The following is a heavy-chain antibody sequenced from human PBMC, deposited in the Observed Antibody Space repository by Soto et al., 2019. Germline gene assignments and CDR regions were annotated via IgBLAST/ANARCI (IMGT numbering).Heavy chain of an antibody. CDR1: GYTFSSYH. V-gene: IGHV1-18*01. J-gene: IGHJ4*02. CDR3: THSSGPFDY. Sequence: GASVKVSCKASGYTFSSYHITWVRQAPGQGLEWMGWISAYNGNTNYAQKFQGRVTITADKSTSTAYMELSSLRSEDTAVYYCTHSSGPFDYWGQGTLVTVSS. D-gene: IGHD6-19*01. CDR2: ISAYNGNT.